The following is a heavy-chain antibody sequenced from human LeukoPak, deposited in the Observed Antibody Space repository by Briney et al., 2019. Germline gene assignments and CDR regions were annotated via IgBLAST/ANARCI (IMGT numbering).Heavy chain of an antibody. CDR2: IYYSGST. Sequence: DPSETLSLTCTVSGGSISSGGYYWSWIRQHPGKGLEWIGYIYYSGSTYYNPSLKSRVTISVDTSKNQFSLKLSSVTAADTAVYYCARSPILSAPDYWGQGTLVTVSS. CDR3: ARSPILSAPDY. V-gene: IGHV4-31*03. CDR1: GGSISSGGYY. J-gene: IGHJ4*02.